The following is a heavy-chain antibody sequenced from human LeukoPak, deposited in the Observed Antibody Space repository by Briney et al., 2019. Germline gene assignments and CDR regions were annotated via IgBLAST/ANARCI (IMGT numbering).Heavy chain of an antibody. D-gene: IGHD3-9*01. CDR1: GYTFTSYG. CDR2: ISAYNGNT. Sequence: ASVKVSCKASGYTFTSYGISWVRQAPGQGLEWIGWISAYNGNTNYAQKLQGRVTMTTDTSTSTAYMELRSLRSDDTAVYYCARQGTTYYDILTGYQPYYYYYMDVWGKGTTVTISS. J-gene: IGHJ6*03. V-gene: IGHV1-18*01. CDR3: ARQGTTYYDILTGYQPYYYYYMDV.